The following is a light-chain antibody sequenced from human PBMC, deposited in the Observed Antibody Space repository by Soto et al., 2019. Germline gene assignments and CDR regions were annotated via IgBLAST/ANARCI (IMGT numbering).Light chain of an antibody. CDR3: SSYTTGGSYV. Sequence: QSALTQPASVSGSPGLSIAISCTGTSRDVGGYNSVSWYQQQPGKVPKLMIYDVSNRPSGVSNRFSGSKSGNTASLTISGLQAEDEGDYYSSSYTTGGSYVFGTGTKLTVL. J-gene: IGLJ1*01. CDR2: DVS. V-gene: IGLV2-14*01. CDR1: SRDVGGYNS.